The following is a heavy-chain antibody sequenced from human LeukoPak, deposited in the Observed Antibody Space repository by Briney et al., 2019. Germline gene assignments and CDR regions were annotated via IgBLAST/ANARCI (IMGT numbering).Heavy chain of an antibody. CDR2: INTNTGNP. J-gene: IGHJ3*02. CDR1: GYTFTSYA. CDR3: AREAPYSSGWYGVAFDI. Sequence: ASVRVSCKASGYTFTSYAMNWVRQAPGQGLECMGWINTNTGNPTYAQGFTGRFVFSLDTSVSTAYLQISSLKAEDTAVYYCAREAPYSSGWYGVAFDIWGQGTMVTVSS. D-gene: IGHD6-19*01. V-gene: IGHV7-4-1*02.